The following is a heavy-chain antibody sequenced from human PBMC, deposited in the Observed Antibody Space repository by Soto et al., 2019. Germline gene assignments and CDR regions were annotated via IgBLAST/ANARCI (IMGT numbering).Heavy chain of an antibody. Sequence: AEPPKLSGKETEYCFSGSWITSGPEKPGKELEWRGRIDPSDSQTYYSTSSRGHVTISATKSITTVILQWSSLRASDTALYYCARQIYDSYTGSNFQYYLDAWGQAPPVTVSS. D-gene: IGHD3-16*01. CDR2: IDPSDSQT. V-gene: IGHV5-10-1*01. J-gene: IGHJ5*02. CDR1: EYCFSGSW. CDR3: ARQIYDSYTGSNFQYYLDA.